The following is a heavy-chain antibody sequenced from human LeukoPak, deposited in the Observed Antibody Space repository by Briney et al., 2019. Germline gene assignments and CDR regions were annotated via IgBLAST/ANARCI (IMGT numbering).Heavy chain of an antibody. CDR3: ERDEVYDYVWGSYRQGDYFEY. J-gene: IGHJ4*02. D-gene: IGHD3-16*02. CDR1: GFTFSSDR. CDR2: ISIVSSII. V-gene: IGHV3-48*01. Sequence: PGGSLRVSCAASGFTFSSDRMNWVRQAPGKGLEWGSYISIVSSIIYYADSVKGRFTISRDNAKKSLYLQMNSMRAEDTAVYSCERDEVYDYVWGSYRQGDYFEYWGQGTLVTVSS.